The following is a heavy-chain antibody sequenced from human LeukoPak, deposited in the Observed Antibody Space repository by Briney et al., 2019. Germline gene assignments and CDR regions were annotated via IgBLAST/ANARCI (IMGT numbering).Heavy chain of an antibody. J-gene: IGHJ4*02. D-gene: IGHD6-6*01. CDR3: AGHPTKDERWRIAARQLDY. V-gene: IGHV4-61*02. CDR1: GGSISSGSYY. Sequence: PSQTLSLTCTVSGGSISSGSYYWSWIRQPAGKGLEWIGRIYTSGSTNYNPSLKSRVTISVDTSKNQFSLKLSSVTAADTAVYYCAGHPTKDERWRIAARQLDYWGQGTLVTVSS. CDR2: IYTSGST.